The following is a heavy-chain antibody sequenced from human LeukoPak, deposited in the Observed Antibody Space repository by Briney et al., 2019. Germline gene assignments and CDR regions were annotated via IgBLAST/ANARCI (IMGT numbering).Heavy chain of an antibody. Sequence: SETLSLTCAVYGGSFSGYYWSWIRQPPGKGLEWIGEINHSGSTNYKPSLKSRVTISADTSKNQFSLKLSSVTAADTALYYCARGPSIQVWSDPYYHYGMDVWGQGTTVTVSS. CDR3: ARGPSIQVWSDPYYHYGMDV. CDR2: INHSGST. J-gene: IGHJ6*02. D-gene: IGHD5-18*01. V-gene: IGHV4-34*01. CDR1: GGSFSGYY.